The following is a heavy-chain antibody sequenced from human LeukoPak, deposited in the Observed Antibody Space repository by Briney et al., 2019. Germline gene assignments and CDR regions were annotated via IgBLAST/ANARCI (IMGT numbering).Heavy chain of an antibody. V-gene: IGHV4-38-2*02. J-gene: IGHJ6*03. CDR2: IYHSGST. CDR1: GYSVSSGYY. Sequence: PSETLSLTCTVSGYSVSSGYYWGWIRQPPGKGLEWIGSIYHSGSTYYNPSLKSRVTISVDTSKNQFSLKLSSVTAADTAVYYCARSIAAAGTPHYYYCYYMDVWGKGTTVTISS. D-gene: IGHD6-13*01. CDR3: ARSIAAAGTPHYYYCYYMDV.